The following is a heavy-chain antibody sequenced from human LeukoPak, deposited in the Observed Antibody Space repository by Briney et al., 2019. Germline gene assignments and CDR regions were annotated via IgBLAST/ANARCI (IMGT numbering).Heavy chain of an antibody. V-gene: IGHV3-30*02. CDR1: GFTFSSYG. D-gene: IGHD3-9*01. CDR3: AKGSGWLPTASWY. Sequence: PGGSLRLSCAASGFTFSSYGMHWVRQAPGKGLEWVAFIRYDGSDKYYADSVKGRFTISRDNSKNTLYLQMNSLRAEDTAVYYCAKGSGWLPTASWYWGQGTLVTVSS. CDR2: IRYDGSDK. J-gene: IGHJ4*02.